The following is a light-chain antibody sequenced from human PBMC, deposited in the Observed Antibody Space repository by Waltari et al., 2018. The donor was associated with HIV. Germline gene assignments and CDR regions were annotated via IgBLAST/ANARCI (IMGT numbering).Light chain of an antibody. J-gene: IGLJ3*02. CDR3: FSAADDNLRV. Sequence: SYELTTPSSVSAAPGQTARITCSGDAMTNYYARWYQQKPGQHPVLVIYKNTERPSGIPGLFSCSRSATTVTLTISAAQVADDAAYYCFSAADDNLRVFGGGTKLTVL. CDR1: AMTNYY. CDR2: KNT. V-gene: IGLV3-27*01.